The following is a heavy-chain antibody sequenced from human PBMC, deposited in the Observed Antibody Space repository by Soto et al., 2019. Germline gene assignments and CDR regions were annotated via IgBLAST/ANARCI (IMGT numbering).Heavy chain of an antibody. J-gene: IGHJ4*02. CDR2: IYYSGNT. Sequence: PSETLCLTCSFSGDSMSIGAYYWNWIRQHPGKGLEWIAYIYYSGNTYYNPSLRSRINISVDTSKSQFSLKLTSVTDADTDVYYCASSYSGYLDNWGKGTPVTVSS. CDR1: GDSMSIGAYY. CDR3: ASSYSGYLDN. V-gene: IGHV4-31*03. D-gene: IGHD3-22*01.